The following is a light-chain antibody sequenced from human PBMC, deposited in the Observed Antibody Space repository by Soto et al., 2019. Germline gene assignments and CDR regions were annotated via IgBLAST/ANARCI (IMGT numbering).Light chain of an antibody. CDR2: LNSDGSH. V-gene: IGLV4-69*01. J-gene: IGLJ2*01. CDR3: QTWGTGIQV. CDR1: SGHSSYA. Sequence: QLVLTQSPSASASLGASVKLTCTLSSGHSSYAIAWHQQQPEKGPRYLMKLNSDGSHSKGDGIPDRFSGSSSGAERYLTISSFQSEDEADYYCQTWGTGIQVFGGGTKVTVL.